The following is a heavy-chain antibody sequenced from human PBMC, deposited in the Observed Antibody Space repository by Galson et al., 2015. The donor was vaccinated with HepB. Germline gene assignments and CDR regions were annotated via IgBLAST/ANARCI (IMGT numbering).Heavy chain of an antibody. J-gene: IGHJ4*02. CDR3: ARDAPYYDSSGYHY. V-gene: IGHV1-2*02. Sequence: SVKVSCKASGYTFTSYGISWVRQAPVQGLEWMGWINPNSGGTNYAQKFQGRVTMTRDTSISTAYMELSRLRSDDTAVYYCARDAPYYDSSGYHYWGQGTLVTVSS. D-gene: IGHD3-22*01. CDR1: GYTFTSYG. CDR2: INPNSGGT.